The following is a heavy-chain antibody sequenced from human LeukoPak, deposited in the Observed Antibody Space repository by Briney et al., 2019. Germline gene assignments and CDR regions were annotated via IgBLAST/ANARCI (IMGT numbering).Heavy chain of an antibody. J-gene: IGHJ4*02. V-gene: IGHV3-23*01. CDR1: GFTFSTYG. CDR2: IGGSGGTT. D-gene: IGHD6-25*01. Sequence: PGGSLRLSCAASGFTFSTYGMHWVRQAPGKGLEWVSAIGGSGGTTNYADSVKGRFTISRDNSKNTLYLQMNSLRAEDTAVYYCTNDRGGSTGDYFDYWGQGTLAAASS. CDR3: TNDRGGSTGDYFDY.